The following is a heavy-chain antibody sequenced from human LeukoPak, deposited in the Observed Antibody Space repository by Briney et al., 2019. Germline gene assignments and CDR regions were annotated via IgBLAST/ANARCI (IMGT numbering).Heavy chain of an antibody. Sequence: GGSLRLSCAASGFTFSAYWMHWVRQVPGKGLVWVSHISSDGSTTTYAGSVKGRFTISRDNARNTLFLQMKSLRAEDTAVYYCVRDRGGLPVVYSGQGSLVTVSS. V-gene: IGHV3-74*01. D-gene: IGHD3-10*01. J-gene: IGHJ4*02. CDR1: GFTFSAYW. CDR2: ISSDGSTT. CDR3: VRDRGGLPVVY.